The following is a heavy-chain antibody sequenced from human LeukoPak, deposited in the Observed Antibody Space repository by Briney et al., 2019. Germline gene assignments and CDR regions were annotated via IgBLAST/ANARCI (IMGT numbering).Heavy chain of an antibody. CDR1: GGSFSGYY. V-gene: IGHV4-34*01. Sequence: SETLSLTCAVYGGSFSGYYWSWIRQPPGKGLEWIGGINDSGSTNYNPSLKSRVTISVDTSKNQFSLKLSSATAADTAVYYCARSPRIIQLWLRITNWFDPWGPGTLVTVSS. CDR3: ARSPRIIQLWLRITNWFDP. J-gene: IGHJ5*02. CDR2: INDSGST. D-gene: IGHD5-18*01.